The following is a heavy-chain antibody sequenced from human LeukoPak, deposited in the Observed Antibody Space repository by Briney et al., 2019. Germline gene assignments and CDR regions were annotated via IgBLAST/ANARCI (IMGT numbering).Heavy chain of an antibody. J-gene: IGHJ6*02. Sequence: QSGGSLRLSCAASGFTFSSYAMSWVRQAPGKGLEWVSAISGSGGSTYYADSVKGRFTISRDNSKNTLYLQMNSLRAEDTAVYYCAKDGKLELRGGNYYYYGMDVWGQGTTVTVSS. CDR2: ISGSGGST. CDR1: GFTFSSYA. CDR3: AKDGKLELRGGNYYYYGMDV. V-gene: IGHV3-23*01. D-gene: IGHD1-7*01.